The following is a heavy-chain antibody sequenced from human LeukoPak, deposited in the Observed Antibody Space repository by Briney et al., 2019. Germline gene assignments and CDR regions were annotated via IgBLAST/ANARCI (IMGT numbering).Heavy chain of an antibody. Sequence: PWGTLSLTCAVYGGSFSGYYWSWIRQPLGKGLEWIGDINHSGSTNYNPSLKSRVTISVDTSKNQFSLKLSAVTAADTAVYYCARGALAVTVDYWGQGTLVTVS. D-gene: IGHD6-19*01. V-gene: IGHV4-34*01. CDR3: ARGALAVTVDY. CDR1: GGSFSGYY. J-gene: IGHJ4*02. CDR2: INHSGST.